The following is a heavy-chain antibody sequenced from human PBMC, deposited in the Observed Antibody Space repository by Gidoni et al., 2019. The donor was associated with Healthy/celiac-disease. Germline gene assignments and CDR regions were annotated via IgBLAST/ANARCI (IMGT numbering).Heavy chain of an antibody. CDR1: GGSFSGYY. Sequence: QVQLQLWGAGLLKPSETLSLTCAVYGGSFSGYYWSWIRQPPGKRLDWIGEINHSGSTNYNPSLKSRVSISVDTSKNQCSLKLSSVTAADTAVYYCARDDSGFDYWGQGTLVTVSS. D-gene: IGHD3-10*01. V-gene: IGHV4-34*01. J-gene: IGHJ4*02. CDR2: INHSGST. CDR3: ARDDSGFDY.